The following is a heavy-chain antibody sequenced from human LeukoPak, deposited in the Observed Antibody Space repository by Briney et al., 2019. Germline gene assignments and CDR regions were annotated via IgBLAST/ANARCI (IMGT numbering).Heavy chain of an antibody. CDR1: GYTFTSYG. Sequence: ASVKVSCKASGYTFTSYGISWVRQAPGQGLEWMGWISAYNGNTNYAQKLQGRVTMTTDTSTSTAYMELRSLRSDDAAVYYCARDPKNTRYDSRERWFDPWGQGTLVTVSS. D-gene: IGHD3-22*01. V-gene: IGHV1-18*01. CDR2: ISAYNGNT. CDR3: ARDPKNTRYDSRERWFDP. J-gene: IGHJ5*02.